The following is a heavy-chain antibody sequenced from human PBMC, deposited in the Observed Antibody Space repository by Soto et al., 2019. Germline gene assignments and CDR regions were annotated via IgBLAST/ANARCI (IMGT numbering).Heavy chain of an antibody. CDR3: AGSILEWLSYFWYFDL. D-gene: IGHD3-3*01. Sequence: QLQLQESGPGLVKPSETLSLTCTVSGGSISSSSYYWGWIRQPPGKGLEWIGSVYYSGRTFYNPSLSSQVHISVDTSKNQFSLRLSSVTAADTAVYYCAGSILEWLSYFWYFDLWGRGTLVTVSS. J-gene: IGHJ2*01. CDR2: VYYSGRT. V-gene: IGHV4-39*01. CDR1: GGSISSSSYY.